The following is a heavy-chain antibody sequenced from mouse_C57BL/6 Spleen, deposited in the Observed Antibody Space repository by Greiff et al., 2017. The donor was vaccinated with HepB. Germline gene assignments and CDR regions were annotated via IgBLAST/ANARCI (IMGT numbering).Heavy chain of an antibody. D-gene: IGHD1-1*01. Sequence: ESGPELVKPGASVKISCKASGYAFSSSWMNWVKQRPGKGLEWIGRIYPGDGDTNYNGKFKGKATLTADKSSSTAYMQLSSLTSEDSAVYFCARAYYGSSYGYFDYWGQGTTLTVSS. J-gene: IGHJ2*01. CDR1: GYAFSSSW. CDR3: ARAYYGSSYGYFDY. CDR2: IYPGDGDT. V-gene: IGHV1-82*01.